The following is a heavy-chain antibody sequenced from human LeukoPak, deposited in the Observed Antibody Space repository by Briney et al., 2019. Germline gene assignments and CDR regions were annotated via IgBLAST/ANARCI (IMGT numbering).Heavy chain of an antibody. CDR1: GGSISSGSYY. J-gene: IGHJ4*02. Sequence: SETLSLTCTVSGGSISSGSYYWSWIRQPAGKGLEWIGRIYTSGSTNYNPSLKSRVTISVDTSKNQFSLKLSSVTAADTAVYYCARSQWSQLPFDSWGQGTLVTVSS. CDR2: IYTSGST. D-gene: IGHD2-15*01. CDR3: ARSQWSQLPFDS. V-gene: IGHV4-61*02.